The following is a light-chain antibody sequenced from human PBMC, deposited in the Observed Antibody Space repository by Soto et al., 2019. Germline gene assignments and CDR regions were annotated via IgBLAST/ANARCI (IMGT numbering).Light chain of an antibody. Sequence: SVLAQFPSTLSLSPGERATLSCLASQSVSSYLAWYQQKPGQAPRLLIYGASSRATGIPDRFSGSGSGTDFTLTISRLEPEDFAVYYCQQYNNWPRTFGQGTRLEIK. CDR1: QSVSSY. CDR3: QQYNNWPRT. V-gene: IGKV3-11*01. J-gene: IGKJ5*01. CDR2: GAS.